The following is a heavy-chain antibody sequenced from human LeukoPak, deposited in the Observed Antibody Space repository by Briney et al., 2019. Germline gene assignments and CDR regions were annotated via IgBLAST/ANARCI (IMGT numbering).Heavy chain of an antibody. J-gene: IGHJ4*02. CDR1: GYTFTGYY. CDR2: INPNSGGT. CDR3: AREGLWFGEFSIDY. V-gene: IGHV1-2*04. Sequence: ASVKVSCKASGYTFTGYYMHWMRQAPGQGLEWMGWINPNSGGTNYAQKFQGWVTMTRDTSISTAYMELSRLRSDDTAVYYCAREGLWFGEFSIDYWGQGTLVTVSS. D-gene: IGHD3-10*01.